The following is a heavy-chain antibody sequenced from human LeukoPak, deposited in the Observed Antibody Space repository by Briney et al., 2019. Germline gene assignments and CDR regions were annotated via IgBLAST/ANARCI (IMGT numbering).Heavy chain of an antibody. CDR2: INHSGST. J-gene: IGHJ4*02. CDR3: AREAGGYSYGVDY. CDR1: GGSFSGYY. V-gene: IGHV4-34*01. Sequence: SETLSLTCAVYGGSFSGYYWSWIRQPPGKGLEWIGEINHSGSTNYNPSPKSRDTISVDTSKNQFSLKLSSVTAADTAVYYCAREAGGYSYGVDYWGQGTLVTVSS. D-gene: IGHD5-18*01.